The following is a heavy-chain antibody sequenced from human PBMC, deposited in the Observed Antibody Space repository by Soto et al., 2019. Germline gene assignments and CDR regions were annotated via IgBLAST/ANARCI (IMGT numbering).Heavy chain of an antibody. V-gene: IGHV4-4*02. CDR1: GDSITGRYW. CDR2: VYHSGSV. CDR3: ARAPHYDFWSGSFDY. J-gene: IGHJ4*02. Sequence: PSETLSLTCAVSGDSITGRYWWTWVRQPPGKGLEWIGEVYHSGSVSYNPSLKSRVTISVDKSKNQFSLKLSSVTAADTAVYYCARAPHYDFWSGSFDYWGQGTLVTVSS. D-gene: IGHD3-3*01.